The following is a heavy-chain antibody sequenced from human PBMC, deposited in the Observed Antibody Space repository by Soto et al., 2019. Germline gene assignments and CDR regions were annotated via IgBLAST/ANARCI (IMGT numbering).Heavy chain of an antibody. Sequence: SVKVSCKASGGTLNSYAICWVRQAPGQGLEWMGGIIPIFGTANYAQKFQGRVTITADESTSTAYMELSSLRSEDTAVYYCARLRVYSSGWSPHDYWGQGTLVTVSS. D-gene: IGHD6-19*01. J-gene: IGHJ4*02. V-gene: IGHV1-69*13. CDR2: IIPIFGTA. CDR3: ARLRVYSSGWSPHDY. CDR1: GGTLNSYA.